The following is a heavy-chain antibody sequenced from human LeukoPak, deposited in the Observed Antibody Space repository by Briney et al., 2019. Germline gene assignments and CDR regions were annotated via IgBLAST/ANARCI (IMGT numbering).Heavy chain of an antibody. Sequence: GGSLRLSCAASGFTFSSYSMNWVRQAPGKGLEWVSSISSSSSYIYYADSVKGRFTISRDNSKNTLYLQMNSLRTEDTAVYYCARGLGDFWSGYSNWFDPWGQGTLVTVSS. J-gene: IGHJ5*02. CDR1: GFTFSSYS. V-gene: IGHV3-21*01. CDR3: ARGLGDFWSGYSNWFDP. D-gene: IGHD3-3*01. CDR2: ISSSSSYI.